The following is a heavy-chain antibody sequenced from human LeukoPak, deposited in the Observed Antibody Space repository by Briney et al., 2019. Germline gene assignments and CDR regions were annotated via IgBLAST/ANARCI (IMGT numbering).Heavy chain of an antibody. V-gene: IGHV3-7*01. D-gene: IGHD6-19*01. J-gene: IGHJ4*02. CDR2: IKQDGSEK. Sequence: PGESLRLSCAASGFSFTTYWMSWVRQAPGKGLEWVANIKQDGSEKYYVDSVKGRFTISRDNAKNSLYLQMNSLRAEDTAVYYCARSYSSAKGTDYWGQGTLVTVSS. CDR3: ARSYSSAKGTDY. CDR1: GFSFTTYW.